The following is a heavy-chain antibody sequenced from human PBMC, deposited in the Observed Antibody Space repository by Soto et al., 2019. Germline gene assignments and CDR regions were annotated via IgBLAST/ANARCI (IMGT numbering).Heavy chain of an antibody. D-gene: IGHD3-3*01. V-gene: IGHV1-2*02. CDR2: INPNSGGT. Sequence: ASVKVSCKASGYTFTGYYMHWVRQAPGQGLEWMGWINPNSGGTNYAQKFQGRVTMTRDTSISTAYMELSRLRSDDTAVYYCAVTPYDFWSGYWAYWGQGTLVTVSS. J-gene: IGHJ4*02. CDR3: AVTPYDFWSGYWAY. CDR1: GYTFTGYY.